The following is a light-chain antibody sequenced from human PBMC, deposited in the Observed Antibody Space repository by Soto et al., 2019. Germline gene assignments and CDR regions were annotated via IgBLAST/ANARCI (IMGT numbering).Light chain of an antibody. CDR3: QQYNSYWT. CDR2: KAS. Sequence: DIQMTQSPPTLSASVGDRVTFTCRASQRIGSWLAWYQQKPGKAPNLLIYKASSLESGVPSRFSGSGSGTEFTLTISSLQPEDFATYYCQQYNSYWTFGQGTKVEIK. V-gene: IGKV1-5*03. CDR1: QRIGSW. J-gene: IGKJ1*01.